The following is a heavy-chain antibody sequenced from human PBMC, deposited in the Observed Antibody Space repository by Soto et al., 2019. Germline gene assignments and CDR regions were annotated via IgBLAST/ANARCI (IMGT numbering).Heavy chain of an antibody. Sequence: EVQMVESGGGLVQPGGSLRLSCAASGFTFSSYWMYWVRQAPGKGLEWLANIKGDGSEKNYVDSVKGRFTISRDTAKNSLYLQMNSRRVEDTAVYYCASSLLRGQGTLVTVSS. CDR3: ASSLL. CDR2: IKGDGSEK. J-gene: IGHJ4*02. V-gene: IGHV3-7*01. CDR1: GFTFSSYW.